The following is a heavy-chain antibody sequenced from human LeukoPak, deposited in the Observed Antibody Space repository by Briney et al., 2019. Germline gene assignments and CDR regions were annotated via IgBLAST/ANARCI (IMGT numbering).Heavy chain of an antibody. CDR3: ARDARNYGF. CDR2: IYHNGRT. J-gene: IGHJ3*01. CDR1: GYSISSGYY. V-gene: IGHV4-38-2*02. D-gene: IGHD1-7*01. Sequence: PSETLSLTCTVSGYSISSGYYWGWIRQPPGKGLEWIASIYHNGRTYYNASLKSRLSISVDTARNQFSLKLTSVTAADTAVYFCARDARNYGFWGQGRMVTVSS.